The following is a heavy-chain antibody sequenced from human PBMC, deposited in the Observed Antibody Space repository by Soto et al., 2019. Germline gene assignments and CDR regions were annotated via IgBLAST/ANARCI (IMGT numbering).Heavy chain of an antibody. D-gene: IGHD2-15*01. CDR2: IDPSDSYT. Sequence: GESLKISCKGSGYSFTSCWISWVRQMPGKGLEWMGRIDPSDSYTNYSPSFQGHVTISADKSISTAYLQWSSLKASDTAMYYCARVWVVAATDPYYYYYGMDVWGQGTTVTVSS. CDR3: ARVWVVAATDPYYYYYGMDV. CDR1: GYSFTSCW. V-gene: IGHV5-10-1*01. J-gene: IGHJ6*02.